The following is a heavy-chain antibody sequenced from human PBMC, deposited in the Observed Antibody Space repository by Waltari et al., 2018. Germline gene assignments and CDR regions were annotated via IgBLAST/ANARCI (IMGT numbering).Heavy chain of an antibody. CDR2: IYTSGST. J-gene: IGHJ6*03. CDR3: ARVAEYSSSPSYYYYYMDV. CDR1: GGSISSYY. D-gene: IGHD6-13*01. Sequence: QLQLQESGPGLVKPSETLSLTCTVSGGSISSYYWRWIRQPAGKGLEWIGRIYTSGSTNYNPSLKSRVTMSVDTSKNQFSLKLSSVTAADTAVYYCARVAEYSSSPSYYYYYMDVWGKGTTVTVSS. V-gene: IGHV4-4*07.